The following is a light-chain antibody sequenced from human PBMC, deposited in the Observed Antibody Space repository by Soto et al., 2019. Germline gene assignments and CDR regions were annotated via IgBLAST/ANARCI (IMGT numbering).Light chain of an antibody. J-gene: IGKJ4*01. V-gene: IGKV3-11*01. CDR1: QSVTSS. CDR2: DVS. Sequence: EIVLTQSPATLYLSPGDTATLSCRASQSVTSSLAWFQQKPGQAPRLLIYDVSRRATAIPARFSGSGSGTDFTLTISSLEPEDFAVYYCQQRTTWHTFGGGTKVEIK. CDR3: QQRTTWHT.